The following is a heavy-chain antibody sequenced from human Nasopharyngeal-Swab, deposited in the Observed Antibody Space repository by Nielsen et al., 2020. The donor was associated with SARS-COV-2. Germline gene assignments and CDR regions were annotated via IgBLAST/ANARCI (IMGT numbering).Heavy chain of an antibody. CDR3: ARHPIAVAAKSNYGMDV. CDR2: IVVGSGNT. Sequence: SVKVSCKASGFTFTSSAVQWVRQARGQRLEWIGWIVVGSGNTNYAQKFQERVTITRDMSTSTAYMELSSLRSEDTAVYYCARHPIAVAAKSNYGMDVWGQGTTVTVSS. J-gene: IGHJ6*02. V-gene: IGHV1-58*01. D-gene: IGHD6-19*01. CDR1: GFTFTSSA.